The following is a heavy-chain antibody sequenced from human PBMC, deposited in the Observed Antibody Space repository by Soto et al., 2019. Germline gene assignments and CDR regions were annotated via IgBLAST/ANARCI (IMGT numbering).Heavy chain of an antibody. CDR1: GMTFSSYG. V-gene: IGHV3-33*01. D-gene: IGHD1-20*01. CDR2: IRNDGSRT. CDR3: ARDNWKPSYNLDL. J-gene: IGHJ6*02. Sequence: GGSLRLSCAASGMTFSSYGMSWVRQAPGKGLEWVAGIRNDGSRTSYADSVKGRFTTSRDNSRDTLFLQMDSLRAEDTAVYYCARDNWKPSYNLDLWGQGTTVTVSS.